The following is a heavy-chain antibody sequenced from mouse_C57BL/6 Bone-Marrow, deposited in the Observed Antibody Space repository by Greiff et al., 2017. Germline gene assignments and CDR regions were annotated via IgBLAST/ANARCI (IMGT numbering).Heavy chain of an antibody. CDR3: ARSAKEGSNYVNAMDY. D-gene: IGHD2-5*01. CDR2: ILPGSGST. CDR1: GYTFTGYW. Sequence: QVQLQQSGAELMKPGASVKLSCKATGYTFTGYWIEWVKQRPGHGLEWIGEILPGSGSTNYNEKFKGKATFTADTSSNTADMQLSSLTTEDSAIYYCARSAKEGSNYVNAMDYWGQGTSVTVSS. V-gene: IGHV1-9*01. J-gene: IGHJ4*01.